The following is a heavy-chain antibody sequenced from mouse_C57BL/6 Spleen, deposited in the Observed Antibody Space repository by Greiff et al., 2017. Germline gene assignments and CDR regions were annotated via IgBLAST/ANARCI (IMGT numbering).Heavy chain of an antibody. J-gene: IGHJ4*01. V-gene: IGHV1-54*01. CDR2: INPGRGGT. CDR1: GYAFPNYL. CDR3: ARSAYGYDVLSYAMDY. D-gene: IGHD2-2*01. Sequence: VQLQQSGAELVRPGTSVKVSCKASGYAFPNYLIEWVKQRPGQGLEGIGVINPGRGGTNYNEKFKGKATLTADKSSSTAYMQLSSLTSEDSAVYFCARSAYGYDVLSYAMDYWGQGTSVTVSS.